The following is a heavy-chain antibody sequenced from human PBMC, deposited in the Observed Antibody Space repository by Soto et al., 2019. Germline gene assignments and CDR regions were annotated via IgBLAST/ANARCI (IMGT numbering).Heavy chain of an antibody. D-gene: IGHD3-3*01. CDR1: GFFVNNIF. CDR3: ARDILGGSYDFSH. CDR2: ISSDDNT. J-gene: IGHJ1*01. V-gene: IGHV3-66*01. Sequence: VQLTESGGGLVQPGGSLRLSCAASGFFVNNIFMTWVRQAPGKGLEWLSTISSDDNTYYADSVKGRFTLSRDSPKNTLYLQMNSLRAEDTAVYHCARDILGGSYDFSHGGQGALVTVSS.